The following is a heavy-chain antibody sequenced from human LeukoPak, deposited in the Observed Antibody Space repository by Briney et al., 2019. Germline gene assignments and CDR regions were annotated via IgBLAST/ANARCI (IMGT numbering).Heavy chain of an antibody. J-gene: IGHJ4*02. D-gene: IGHD5-12*01. Sequence: PGGSLRLSCAASGFSFSSYRVNWVRQAPGKGLEWVSYMSSSTSTIYYADSVKGRFTISRDNAKNSLYLQMNSLRVEDTAVYYCARKGNYAYFDFWGQGTLVTVSS. CDR3: ARKGNYAYFDF. CDR2: MSSSTSTI. V-gene: IGHV3-48*01. CDR1: GFSFSSYR.